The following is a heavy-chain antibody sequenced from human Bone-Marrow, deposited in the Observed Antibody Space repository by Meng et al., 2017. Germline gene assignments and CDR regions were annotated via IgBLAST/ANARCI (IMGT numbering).Heavy chain of an antibody. Sequence: GESLKISCAASGFTFSSYGMHWVRQAPGKGLEWVAVIWYDGSNKYYADSVKGRFTISRDNSKNTLYLQMNSLKTEDTAVYYCTTDATMVRGVISLRYYYGMDVWGQGTTVTVSS. CDR3: TTDATMVRGVISLRYYYGMDV. CDR1: GFTFSSYG. D-gene: IGHD3-10*01. V-gene: IGHV3-33*01. J-gene: IGHJ6*02. CDR2: IWYDGSNK.